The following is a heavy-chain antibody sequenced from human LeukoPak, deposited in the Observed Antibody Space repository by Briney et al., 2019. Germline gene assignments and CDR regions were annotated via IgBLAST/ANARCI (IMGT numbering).Heavy chain of an antibody. CDR2: ISGNGGSR. CDR3: ARDAGYVRFDF. J-gene: IGHJ4*02. V-gene: IGHV3-64*01. D-gene: IGHD5-18*01. CDR1: GFTFSTYT. Sequence: GGSLRLSCAASGFTFSTYTMRWVRQAPGKGLEYVPSISGNGGSREYANSVKGRFTISRDNSRNTLYLQMGSLRAEDMAVYYCARDAGYVRFDFWGQGTLATVSS.